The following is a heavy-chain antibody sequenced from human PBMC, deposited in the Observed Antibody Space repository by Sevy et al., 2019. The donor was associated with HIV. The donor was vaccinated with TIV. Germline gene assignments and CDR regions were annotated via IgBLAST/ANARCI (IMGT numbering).Heavy chain of an antibody. Sequence: ASLKVSCKASGYTFTGYYMHWVRQAPGQGLEWMGWINPNSGGTNYAQKFQGWVTMTRDTSISTAYMELSRLRSDDTAVYYCARGGLAAKYYFDYWGQGILVTVSS. V-gene: IGHV1-2*04. CDR1: GYTFTGYY. J-gene: IGHJ4*02. D-gene: IGHD6-13*01. CDR3: ARGGLAAKYYFDY. CDR2: INPNSGGT.